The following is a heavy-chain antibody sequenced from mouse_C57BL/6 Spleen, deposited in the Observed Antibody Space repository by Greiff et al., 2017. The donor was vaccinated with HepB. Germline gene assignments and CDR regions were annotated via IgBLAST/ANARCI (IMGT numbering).Heavy chain of an antibody. CDR2: ISSGGSYT. J-gene: IGHJ2*01. CDR1: GFTFSSYG. CDR3: ARQGQLRLSLDY. D-gene: IGHD3-2*02. Sequence: EVNVVESGGDLVKPGGSLKLSCAASGFTFSSYGMSWVRQTPDKRLEWVATISSGGSYTYYPDSVKGRFTISRDNAKNTLYLQMSSLKSEDTAMYYCARQGQLRLSLDYWGQGTTLTVSS. V-gene: IGHV5-6*01.